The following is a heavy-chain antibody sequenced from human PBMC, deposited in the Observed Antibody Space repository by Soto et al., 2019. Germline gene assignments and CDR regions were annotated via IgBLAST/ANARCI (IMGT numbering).Heavy chain of an antibody. CDR3: ARDPIGGGAPYYFDY. CDR2: INPNSGDT. CDR1: GYTFTADY. D-gene: IGHD3-16*01. J-gene: IGHJ4*02. V-gene: IGHV1-2*02. Sequence: QVQLVQSGAEVKKPGVSVKVSCKASGYTFTADYLYWVRQAPGQGPEWMGGINPNSGDTIYAPKFQGRVTMTRDPSISTAYMELSGLRSDDTAVYYCARDPIGGGAPYYFDYWGQGTLVTVSS.